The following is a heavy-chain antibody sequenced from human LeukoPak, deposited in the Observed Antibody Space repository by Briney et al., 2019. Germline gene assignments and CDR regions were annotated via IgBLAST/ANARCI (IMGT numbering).Heavy chain of an antibody. CDR2: IYYSGST. Sequence: SETLFLTCTVSGGSISSSSYYWGWIRQPPGKGLEWIGSIYYSGSTYYNPSLKSRVTISVDTSKNQFSLKLSSVTAADTAVYYCARIPSYYYYYGMDVWGQGTTVTVSS. V-gene: IGHV4-39*01. CDR1: GGSISSSSYY. J-gene: IGHJ6*02. D-gene: IGHD2-21*01. CDR3: ARIPSYYYYYGMDV.